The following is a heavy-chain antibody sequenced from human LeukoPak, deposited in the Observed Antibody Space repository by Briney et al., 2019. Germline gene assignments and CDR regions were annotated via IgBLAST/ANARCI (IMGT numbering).Heavy chain of an antibody. D-gene: IGHD3-10*01. V-gene: IGHV3-23*01. CDR1: GFTFSSYG. CDR3: ARDRSGSYPNWFDP. Sequence: GGSLRLSCAASGFTFSSYGMSWVRQAPGKGLEWVSAITGNSANTFYADSVKGRFTISRDNSKNTVYLLMNSLRAEDTALYYCARDRSGSYPNWFDPWGQGTLVTVSS. CDR2: ITGNSANT. J-gene: IGHJ5*02.